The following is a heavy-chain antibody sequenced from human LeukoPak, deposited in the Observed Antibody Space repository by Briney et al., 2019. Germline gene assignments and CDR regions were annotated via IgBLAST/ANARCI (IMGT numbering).Heavy chain of an antibody. CDR2: INHSGST. CDR1: GGSFSGYY. Sequence: SETLSLTCAVYGGSFSGYYWSWIRQPPGKGLEWIGEINHSGSTNYNPSLKSRVTISVATSKNQFSLKLSSVTAADTAVYYCARGPTYYDILTGYYGGGYFDYWGQGTLVTVSS. D-gene: IGHD3-9*01. CDR3: ARGPTYYDILTGYYGGGYFDY. J-gene: IGHJ4*02. V-gene: IGHV4-34*01.